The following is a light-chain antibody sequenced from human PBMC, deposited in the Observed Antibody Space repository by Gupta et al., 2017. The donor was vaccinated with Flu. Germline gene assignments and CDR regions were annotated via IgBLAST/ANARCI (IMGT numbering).Light chain of an antibody. CDR2: KAS. J-gene: IGKJ1*01. CDR1: QNIDEW. V-gene: IGKV1-5*03. Sequence: DIRMTQSPSTLSASIGDTVTIPCRASQNIDEWLAWYQLKPGKAPKLLIYKASNLENGVPSRFSGSGSGAKFTLTINNLQRDDSASYFCQQYFSYRSFGQGTKVEIK. CDR3: QQYFSYRS.